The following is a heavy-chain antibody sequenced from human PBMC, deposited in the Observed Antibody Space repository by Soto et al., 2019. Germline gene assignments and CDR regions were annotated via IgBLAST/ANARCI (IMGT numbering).Heavy chain of an antibody. CDR1: GFTFSNYA. J-gene: IGHJ5*02. D-gene: IGHD6-19*01. Sequence: EVQLLESGGGLVQPGGYLRLCCAASGFTFSNYAMSWVRQAPGKGLEWVSGIDHSGGSTYYSDSVKGRFTISRDNSKNTLYLQMNSLRAEDTAVYYCANLYSSGGKEWFDPWGQGTLVTVSS. V-gene: IGHV3-23*01. CDR2: IDHSGGST. CDR3: ANLYSSGGKEWFDP.